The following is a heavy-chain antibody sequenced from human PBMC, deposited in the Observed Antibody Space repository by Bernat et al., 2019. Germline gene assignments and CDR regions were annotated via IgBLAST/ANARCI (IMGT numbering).Heavy chain of an antibody. CDR3: ARGRGYSGYFPLNYFDY. J-gene: IGHJ4*02. D-gene: IGHD5-12*01. CDR1: GGTFSSYA. V-gene: IGHV1-69*01. CDR2: IIPIFGTA. Sequence: QVQLVQSGAEVKKPGSSVKVSCKASGGTFSSYAISWVRQAPGQGLEWMGGIIPIFGTANYAQKFQGRVTITADESTSTAYMELSSMRSEDTAVYYCARGRGYSGYFPLNYFDYWGQGTLVTVSS.